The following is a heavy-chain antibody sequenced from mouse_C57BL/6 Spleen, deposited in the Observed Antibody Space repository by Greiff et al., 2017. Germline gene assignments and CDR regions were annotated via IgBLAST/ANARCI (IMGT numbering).Heavy chain of an antibody. CDR2: IYPGDGDP. J-gene: IGHJ3*01. CDR3: ARGDYDYDWAY. CDR1: GYAFSSSW. V-gene: IGHV1-82*01. Sequence: QVQLQQSGPELVKPGASVKISCKASGYAFSSSWMNWVKQRPGKGLEWIGRIYPGDGDPNYNGKFKGKATLTADKSSSTAYMQLSSLTSEDSAVYFCARGDYDYDWAYWGQGTLVTVSA. D-gene: IGHD2-4*01.